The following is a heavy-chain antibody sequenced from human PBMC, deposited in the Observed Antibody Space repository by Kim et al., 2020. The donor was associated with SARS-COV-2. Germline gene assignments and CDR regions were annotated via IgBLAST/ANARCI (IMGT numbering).Heavy chain of an antibody. CDR3: AREKIAAGGIYYGMDV. CDR1: GFTFSSYS. J-gene: IGHJ6*02. V-gene: IGHV3-21*01. CDR2: ISSSSSYI. D-gene: IGHD6-13*01. Sequence: GGSLRLSCAASGFTFSSYSMNWVRQAPGKGLEWVSSISSSSSYIYYADSVKGRFTISRDNAKNSLYLQMNSLRAEDTAVYYCAREKIAAGGIYYGMDVWGQGTTVTVSS.